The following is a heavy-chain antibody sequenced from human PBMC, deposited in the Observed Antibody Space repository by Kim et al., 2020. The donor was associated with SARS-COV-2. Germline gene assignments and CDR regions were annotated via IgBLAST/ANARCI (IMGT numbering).Heavy chain of an antibody. V-gene: IGHV4-34*01. CDR3: ARGGLGDYDSSGSFDY. J-gene: IGHJ4*02. Sequence: LKSRVTISVDTSKNRFSLKLSSGTAADTAVYYCARGGLGDYDSSGSFDYWGQGTLVTVSS. D-gene: IGHD3-22*01.